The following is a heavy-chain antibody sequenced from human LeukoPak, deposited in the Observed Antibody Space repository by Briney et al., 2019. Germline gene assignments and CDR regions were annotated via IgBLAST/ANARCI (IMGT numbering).Heavy chain of an antibody. J-gene: IGHJ3*02. D-gene: IGHD3-3*01. CDR1: GFSLSTSGMC. CDR2: IEWDDDK. V-gene: IGHV2-70*11. Sequence: SGPTLANPPQTLTLTCTFSGFSLSTSGMCVSWIRRPPGKALEWLARIEWDDDKYYSTSLKTRLTIFKDTSKNQVVLTMTNMDPVDTATYYCARSITIFGVVIIRGAFDIWGQGTMVTVSS. CDR3: ARSITIFGVVIIRGAFDI.